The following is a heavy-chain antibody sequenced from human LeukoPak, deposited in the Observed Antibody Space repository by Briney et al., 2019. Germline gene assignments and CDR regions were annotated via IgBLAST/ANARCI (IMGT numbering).Heavy chain of an antibody. CDR2: IYYSGST. D-gene: IGHD4-17*01. CDR3: ARQEDGDFSWFDP. V-gene: IGHV4-59*08. Sequence: ASETLSLTCTVSGGSISSYYWSWIRQPPGKGLEWIGYIYYSGSTNYNPSLKSRVTISVDTSKNQFSLKLSSVTAADTAVYYCARQEDGDFSWFDPWGQGTLVTVSS. CDR1: GGSISSYY. J-gene: IGHJ5*02.